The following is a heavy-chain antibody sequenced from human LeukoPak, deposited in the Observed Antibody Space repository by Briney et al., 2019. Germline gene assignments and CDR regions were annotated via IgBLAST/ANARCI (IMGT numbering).Heavy chain of an antibody. J-gene: IGHJ4*02. Sequence: GGSLRLSCAASGFTFNNYGMSWVRQAPGKGLEWVSAISGSGGSTYYADSVKGRFTISRDNSKNTLYLQMSSLRAEDTAVYYCASQGGSYFQINGPPNYWGQGALVTVSS. V-gene: IGHV3-23*01. CDR3: ASQGGSYFQINGPPNY. CDR1: GFTFNNYG. CDR2: ISGSGGST. D-gene: IGHD1-26*01.